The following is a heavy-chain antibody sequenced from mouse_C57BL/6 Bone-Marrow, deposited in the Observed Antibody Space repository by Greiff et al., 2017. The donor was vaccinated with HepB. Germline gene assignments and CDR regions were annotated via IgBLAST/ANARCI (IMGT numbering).Heavy chain of an antibody. Sequence: QVQLQQSGAELVKPGASVKMSCKASGYTFTSYWITWVKQRPGQGLEWIGGIYPGSGSTNYNEKFKSKATLTVDTSSSTAYMQLSSLTSEDSAVYYCARGGSSYDWYFDVWGTGTTVTVSS. D-gene: IGHD1-1*01. CDR2: IYPGSGST. J-gene: IGHJ1*03. CDR3: ARGGSSYDWYFDV. V-gene: IGHV1-55*01. CDR1: GYTFTSYW.